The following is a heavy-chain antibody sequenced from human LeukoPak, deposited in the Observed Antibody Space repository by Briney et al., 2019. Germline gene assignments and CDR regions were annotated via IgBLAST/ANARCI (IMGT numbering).Heavy chain of an antibody. CDR2: ISTISGTI. CDR3: ARDKQYAFDY. J-gene: IGHJ4*02. V-gene: IGHV3-48*01. CDR1: GFTFSSYS. D-gene: IGHD6-19*01. Sequence: PGGSLRLSCAASGFTFSSYSMNWVRQAPGKGLQWVSYISTISGTISYADSVKGRFTICTENANNSLYLQMNRLRAEDTAVYYGARDKQYAFDYWGQGTLVTVSS.